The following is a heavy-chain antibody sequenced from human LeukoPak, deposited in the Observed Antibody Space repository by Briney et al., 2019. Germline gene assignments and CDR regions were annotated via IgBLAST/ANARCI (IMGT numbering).Heavy chain of an antibody. CDR3: ARFRLNAFDI. Sequence: GGSLRLSCAASGFTFSSYWMHWVRQTPGKGLVWVSRISNDGSSTSYADSVKGRFTISRDNAKNTLYLQMNSLRAEDTAVYYCARFRLNAFDIWGQGTMVTVSS. V-gene: IGHV3-74*01. CDR2: ISNDGSST. CDR1: GFTFSSYW. D-gene: IGHD3-10*01. J-gene: IGHJ3*02.